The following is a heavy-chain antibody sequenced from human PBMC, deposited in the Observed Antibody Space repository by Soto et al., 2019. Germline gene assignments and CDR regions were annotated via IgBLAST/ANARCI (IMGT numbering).Heavy chain of an antibody. Sequence: ASVKVSCKASGYTFANYCISWVLQAPGQGLEWMGWISGNNGATNYAPKVQDRITMTLDTSTGVASMALRSLRSDDTAIYYCVRDLKYPRVTGNWFDSWGQGTLVTVSS. CDR1: GYTFANYC. CDR2: ISGNNGAT. D-gene: IGHD1-1*01. CDR3: VRDLKYPRVTGNWFDS. J-gene: IGHJ5*01. V-gene: IGHV1-18*04.